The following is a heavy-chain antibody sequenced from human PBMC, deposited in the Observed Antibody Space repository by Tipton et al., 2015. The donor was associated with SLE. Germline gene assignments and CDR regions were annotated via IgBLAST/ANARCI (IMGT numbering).Heavy chain of an antibody. CDR1: GGSFSGYY. D-gene: IGHD3-22*01. J-gene: IGHJ4*02. Sequence: TLSLTCAVYGGSFSGYYWSWIRQPPGKGLEWIGEIKHSGSTNYNPSLKSRVTISVDTSKNQFSLKLSSVTAADTAVYYCARDSSGYSIFFDYWGQGTLVTVSS. CDR2: IKHSGST. CDR3: ARDSSGYSIFFDY. V-gene: IGHV4-34*01.